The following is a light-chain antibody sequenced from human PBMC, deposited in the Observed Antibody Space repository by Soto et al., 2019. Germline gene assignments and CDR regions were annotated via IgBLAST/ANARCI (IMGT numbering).Light chain of an antibody. Sequence: QSVLTQPPSASGTPGQMVTISCSGSSSNIGGNPVNWYQQLPATAPKLLIYNNNERPSGVPDRFSGSKSGTSASLAISGLQSEDEADYYCAAWDDSLTSRYVFGTGTKVTVL. J-gene: IGLJ1*01. CDR3: AAWDDSLTSRYV. CDR1: SSNIGGNP. V-gene: IGLV1-44*01. CDR2: NNN.